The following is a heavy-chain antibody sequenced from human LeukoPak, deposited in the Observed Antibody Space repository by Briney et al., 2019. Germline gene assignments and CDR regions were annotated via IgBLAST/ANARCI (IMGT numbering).Heavy chain of an antibody. D-gene: IGHD5-24*01. V-gene: IGHV3-30*04. CDR3: ARVPEMASEFYYYGMDV. CDR1: GVTFSSYA. Sequence: GRSLRLSCAASGVTFSSYAMHWVRQAPGKGLEWVAVISYDGSNKYYAESVKGRFTISRDNSKNTLYLQVNSLRAEDTAVYYCARVPEMASEFYYYGMDVCGQGTTVTVSS. J-gene: IGHJ6*02. CDR2: ISYDGSNK.